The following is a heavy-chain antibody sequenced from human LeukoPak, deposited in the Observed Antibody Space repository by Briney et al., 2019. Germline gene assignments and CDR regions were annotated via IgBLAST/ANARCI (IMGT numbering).Heavy chain of an antibody. CDR2: IVVGSGNT. J-gene: IGHJ3*02. CDR3: AADRGGSYEI. V-gene: IGHV1-58*02. CDR1: GFTFTISA. D-gene: IGHD1-26*01. Sequence: GASVKVSCKASGFTFTISAMQWVRQARGQRLEWIGWIVVGSGNTNYAQKFQERVTITRDMSTSTAYMELSSLRSEDTAVYYCAADRGGSYEIWGQGTMVTVSS.